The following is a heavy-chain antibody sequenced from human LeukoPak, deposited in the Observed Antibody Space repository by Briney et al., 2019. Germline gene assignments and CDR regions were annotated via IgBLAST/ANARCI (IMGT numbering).Heavy chain of an antibody. Sequence: ASVKVSCKASGYTFTSYDINWVRQATGQGLEWMGWMNPNSGNTGYAQKFQGRVTMTRNTSISTPYMELSSLRSVDTAVYYCARGPFGDHSSGWSHWGQGTLVTVSS. V-gene: IGHV1-8*01. J-gene: IGHJ4*02. D-gene: IGHD6-19*01. CDR2: MNPNSGNT. CDR3: ARGPFGDHSSGWSH. CDR1: GYTFTSYD.